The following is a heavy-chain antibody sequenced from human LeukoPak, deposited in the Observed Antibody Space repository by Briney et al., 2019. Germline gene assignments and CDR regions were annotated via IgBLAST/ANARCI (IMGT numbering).Heavy chain of an antibody. CDR2: IRSKANSYAT. V-gene: IGHV3-73*01. D-gene: IGHD3-22*01. CDR3: TRHSMDYYDSSGYN. J-gene: IGHJ4*02. CDR1: GFTFSGSA. Sequence: GGSLRLSCAASGFTFSGSAMYWVRQASGKGLEWVGRIRSKANSYATAYAASVKGRFTISRDDSKNTAYLQMNSLKTEDTAVYYCTRHSMDYYDSSGYNWGQGTLVTVSS.